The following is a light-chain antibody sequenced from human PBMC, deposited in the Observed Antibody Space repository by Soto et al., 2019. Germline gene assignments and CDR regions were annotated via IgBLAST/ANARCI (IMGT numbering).Light chain of an antibody. Sequence: ETVLTQSPSTVSLSPGDRATLPCGASQSVSSNKLAWYQQKPGQAPRLLIYGASSRATGIPDRFSGGASGTDSTLTISRLEPEDFAVYYCQQYDNSLTFGQGTRLEIK. CDR1: QSVSSNK. J-gene: IGKJ5*01. V-gene: IGKV3-20*01. CDR3: QQYDNSLT. CDR2: GAS.